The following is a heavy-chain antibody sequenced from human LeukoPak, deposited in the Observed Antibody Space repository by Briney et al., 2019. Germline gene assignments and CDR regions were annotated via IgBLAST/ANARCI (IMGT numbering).Heavy chain of an antibody. CDR1: GGSISSSSYY. J-gene: IGHJ4*02. CDR2: IYYSGST. CDR3: ARTPIYYFDNSGYYN. V-gene: IGHV4-39*07. D-gene: IGHD3-22*01. Sequence: SETLSLTCTVSGGSISSSSYYWGWIRQPPGKGLEWIGSIYYSGSTYYNPSLKSRVTISVDTSKNQFSLKLTSVTAADTAAYYCARTPIYYFDNSGYYNWGQGTLVTVSS.